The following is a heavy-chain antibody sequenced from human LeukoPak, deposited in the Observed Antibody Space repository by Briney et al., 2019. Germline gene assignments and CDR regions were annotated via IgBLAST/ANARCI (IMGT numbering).Heavy chain of an antibody. D-gene: IGHD3-22*01. J-gene: IGHJ5*02. CDR3: AKAGSGYYDSSGYLVYNWFDP. CDR1: GFTFDDYA. V-gene: IGHV3-9*01. CDR2: ISWNSGSI. Sequence: PGGSLRLSCAASGFTFDDYAMHWVRQAPGKGLEWVSGISWNSGSIGYADSVRGRFTISRDNAKNSLYLQMNSLRAEDTALYYCAKAGSGYYDSSGYLVYNWFDPWGQGTLVTVSS.